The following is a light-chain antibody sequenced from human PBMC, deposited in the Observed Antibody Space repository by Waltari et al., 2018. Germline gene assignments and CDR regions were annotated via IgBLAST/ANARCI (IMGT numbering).Light chain of an antibody. CDR1: NSYVGSYNF. Sequence: QSALTQPASVSGSPGQSITISCTCTNSYVGSYNFVSWFQQHRGKAPKLIIYDGSKRPSGISNRFSGSKAGNTAALTISGLQAGDETDYYCCSYAGSSTWVFGGGTKLTVL. CDR2: DGS. V-gene: IGLV2-23*01. J-gene: IGLJ3*02. CDR3: CSYAGSSTWV.